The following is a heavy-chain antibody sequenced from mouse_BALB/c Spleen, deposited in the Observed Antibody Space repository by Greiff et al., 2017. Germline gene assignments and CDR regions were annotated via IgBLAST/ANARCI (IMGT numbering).Heavy chain of an antibody. Sequence: VQLQQSGAELVKPGASVKLSCKASGYTFTSYWMPWVKQRPGQGLEWIGEINPSNGRTNYNEKFKSKATLTVDKSSSTAYMQLSSLTSEDSAVYYGAVYYGSGWAYGGQGTLVTVSA. CDR3: AVYYGSGWAY. CDR2: INPSNGRT. V-gene: IGHV1S81*02. CDR1: GYTFTSYW. J-gene: IGHJ3*01. D-gene: IGHD2-2*01.